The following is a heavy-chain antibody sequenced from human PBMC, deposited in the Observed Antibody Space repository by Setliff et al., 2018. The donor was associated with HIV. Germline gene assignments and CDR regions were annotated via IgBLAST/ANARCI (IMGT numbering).Heavy chain of an antibody. CDR3: ARTDYGGNSGGNYFDY. J-gene: IGHJ4*02. Sequence: ASVKVSCKASGYTFTTYDITWVRQAPGQGLEWLGWISPYNGHTNFAQKFQGRVTMTTDTATSTAYMEVRSRRSDDTAVYYCARTDYGGNSGGNYFDYWGQGSLVTVSS. CDR1: GYTFTTYD. CDR2: ISPYNGHT. D-gene: IGHD4-17*01. V-gene: IGHV1-18*01.